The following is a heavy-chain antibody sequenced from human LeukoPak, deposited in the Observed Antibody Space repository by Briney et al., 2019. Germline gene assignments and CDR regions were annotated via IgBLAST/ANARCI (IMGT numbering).Heavy chain of an antibody. D-gene: IGHD6-19*01. CDR1: GYTLTELS. Sequence: ASVKVSCKVSGYTLTELSMHWVRQAPGKGLEWMGGFDPEDGETIYAQKFQGRVTMAEDTSTDTAYMELSSLRSEDTAVYYCATDLRWLGPYDYWGQGTLVTVSS. CDR2: FDPEDGET. CDR3: ATDLRWLGPYDY. V-gene: IGHV1-24*01. J-gene: IGHJ4*02.